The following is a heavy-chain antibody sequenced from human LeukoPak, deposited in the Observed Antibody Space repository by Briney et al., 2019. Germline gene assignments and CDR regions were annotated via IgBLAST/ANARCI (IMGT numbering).Heavy chain of an antibody. CDR1: GYTLTELS. Sequence: ASVKVSCKVSGYTLTELSMHWVRQAPGKGLEWMGGFDPEDGETIHVQKFQGRVTMTEDTSTDTAYMELSSLRSEDTAVYYCATTVDYDFWSGYLPLDYWGQGTLVTVSS. J-gene: IGHJ4*02. V-gene: IGHV1-24*01. CDR2: FDPEDGET. CDR3: ATTVDYDFWSGYLPLDY. D-gene: IGHD3-3*01.